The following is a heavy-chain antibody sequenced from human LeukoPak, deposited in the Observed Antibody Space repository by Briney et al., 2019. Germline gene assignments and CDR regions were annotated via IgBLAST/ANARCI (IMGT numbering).Heavy chain of an antibody. Sequence: SETLSLTCTVSGGSLSSYYWSWIRQPPGKGLEWIGYIYYIGRTNYNTSLKSRVTMSVDTSKNQFSLKLRSVPAADTDVYHCARQGSDCSGGSCYYYYFDYWGQGTLVTVSS. V-gene: IGHV4-59*08. D-gene: IGHD2-15*01. CDR2: IYYIGRT. CDR1: GGSLSSYY. CDR3: ARQGSDCSGGSCYYYYFDY. J-gene: IGHJ4*02.